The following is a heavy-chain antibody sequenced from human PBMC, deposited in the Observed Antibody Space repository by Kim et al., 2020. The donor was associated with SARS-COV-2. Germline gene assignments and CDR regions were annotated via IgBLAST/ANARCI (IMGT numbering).Heavy chain of an antibody. Sequence: VSVKSRITINPDTSKNQFSLQLNSVTPEDTAVYYCARERVYSSSWYCVDYWGQGTLVTVSS. D-gene: IGHD6-13*01. J-gene: IGHJ4*02. CDR3: ARERVYSSSWYCVDY. V-gene: IGHV6-1*01.